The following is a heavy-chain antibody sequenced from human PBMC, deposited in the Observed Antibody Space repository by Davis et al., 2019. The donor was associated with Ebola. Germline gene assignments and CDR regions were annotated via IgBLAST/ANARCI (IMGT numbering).Heavy chain of an antibody. V-gene: IGHV3-74*01. CDR3: ARAGYSYGLDP. CDR1: GFTFSNYW. J-gene: IGHJ5*02. D-gene: IGHD5-18*01. Sequence: GESLKISCAASGFTFSNYWMHWVRQAPGEGLVWVSRIKSDGSFTRYADSVKGRFTISRDNAKNTLYLQMNSLRAEDTAVYYCARAGYSYGLDPWDQGTLVTVSS. CDR2: IKSDGSFT.